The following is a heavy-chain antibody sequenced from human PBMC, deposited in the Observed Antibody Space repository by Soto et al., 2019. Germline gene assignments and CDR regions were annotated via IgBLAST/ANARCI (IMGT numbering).Heavy chain of an antibody. CDR2: IKRKIDGETT. D-gene: IGHD2-2*01. CDR3: AADRYCSSNTCPGAFDI. J-gene: IGHJ3*02. V-gene: IGHV3-15*01. CDR1: GFAFTHVW. Sequence: EVQLLESGGDLAEPGGSLRLSCAASGFAFTHVWMTWVRQAPGRGLEWVGRIKRKIDGETTNYAAPVKGRFTISRDDSKNTLYLQMNSLTTDDSAVYYCAADRYCSSNTCPGAFDIWGQGTTV.